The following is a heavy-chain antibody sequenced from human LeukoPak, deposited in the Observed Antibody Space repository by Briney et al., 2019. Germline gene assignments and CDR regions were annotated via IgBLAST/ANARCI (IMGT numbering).Heavy chain of an antibody. J-gene: IGHJ5*02. CDR2: IKQDGSEK. CDR1: GFTFSSYW. Sequence: GGSLRLSCAASGFTFSSYWMSWVRQAPGKGLEWVANIKQDGSEKYYVDSVKGRFTISRDNAKNSLYLQMNSLRAEDTAVYYCARDQPVIVVVPAANAGTAFDPWGQGTLVTVSS. V-gene: IGHV3-7*01. CDR3: ARDQPVIVVVPAANAGTAFDP. D-gene: IGHD2-2*01.